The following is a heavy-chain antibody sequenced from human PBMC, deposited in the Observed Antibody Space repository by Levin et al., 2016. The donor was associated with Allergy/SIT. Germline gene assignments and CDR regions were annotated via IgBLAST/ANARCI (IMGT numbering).Heavy chain of an antibody. J-gene: IGHJ6*02. CDR2: INPSGGST. V-gene: IGHV1-46*03. CDR3: ARTVVVVAATGSWLTYYGMDV. D-gene: IGHD2-15*01. Sequence: WVRQAPGQGLEWMGIINPSGGSTSYAQKFQGRVTMTRDTSTSTVYMELSSLRSEDTAVYYCARTVVVVAATGSWLTYYGMDVWGQGTTVTVSS.